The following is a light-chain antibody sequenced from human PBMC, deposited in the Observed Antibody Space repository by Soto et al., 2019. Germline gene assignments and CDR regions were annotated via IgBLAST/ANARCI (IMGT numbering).Light chain of an antibody. Sequence: IAMTQSPVTLSVSPGERATLSCRASQFVSSNLAWYQQKPGQAPRLLIYGASTRATGIPARFSGSGSGTEFTLTISNLQSEDFAVYFCQQYHNWPPITFGQGTRLEIK. CDR2: GAS. CDR3: QQYHNWPPIT. J-gene: IGKJ5*01. V-gene: IGKV3D-15*01. CDR1: QFVSSN.